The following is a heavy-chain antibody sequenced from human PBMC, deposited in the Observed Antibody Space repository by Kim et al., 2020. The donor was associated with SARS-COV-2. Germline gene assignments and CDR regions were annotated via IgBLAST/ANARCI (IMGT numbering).Heavy chain of an antibody. V-gene: IGHV3-23*01. CDR1: GFTFSSFA. J-gene: IGHJ4*02. CDR2: ISGSDGNT. CDR3: AKEDEELQLVRSFEY. Sequence: GGSLRLSCAASGFTFSSFAMSWVRQAPGRGLEWVSAISGSDGNTYYADSVKGRFTISSDNSKNTLYLQMNSLRAEDTAVYYGAKEDEELQLVRSFEYWGQGTLVTVS. D-gene: IGHD6-13*01.